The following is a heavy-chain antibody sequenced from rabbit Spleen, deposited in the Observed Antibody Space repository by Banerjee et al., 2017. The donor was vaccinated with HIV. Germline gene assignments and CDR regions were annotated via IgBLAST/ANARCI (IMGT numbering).Heavy chain of an antibody. V-gene: IGHV1S40*01. CDR1: GFSLNNNYD. CDR2: IYVSSSGSI. CDR3: GRSSVAGYAGYAYGSNL. D-gene: IGHD6-1*01. Sequence: QSLEESGGGLVKPGASLTVTCTASGFSLNNNYDMCWVRQAPGKGLEWIGCIYVSSSGSIYYASWAQGRFTISKTSATTMTLQMTSLTATDTATYFCGRSSVAGYAGYAYGSNLWGPGTLVTVS. J-gene: IGHJ4*01.